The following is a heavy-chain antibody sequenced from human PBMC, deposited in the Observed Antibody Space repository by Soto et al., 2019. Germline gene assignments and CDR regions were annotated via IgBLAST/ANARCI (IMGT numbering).Heavy chain of an antibody. D-gene: IGHD1-26*01. CDR1: GYTXTSYG. CDR3: ARDFFGGGRRRFAP. V-gene: IGHV1-18*04. CDR2: ISAYNGNT. J-gene: IGHJ5*02. Sequence: SXKVSFKATGYTXTSYGISVVRQAPGQGLEWMGWISAYNGNTNYAQKLQGRVTITTDTSTSTAYMELRTLRSHATAVHYCARDFFGGGRRRFAPWGQGTLGTVSS.